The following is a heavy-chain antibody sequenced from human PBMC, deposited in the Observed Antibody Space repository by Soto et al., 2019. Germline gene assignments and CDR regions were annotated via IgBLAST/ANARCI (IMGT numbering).Heavy chain of an antibody. V-gene: IGHV3-23*01. CDR1: GFTFSSYA. CDR3: AKRHYYGDYPEADAFDI. CDR2: ISGSGGST. J-gene: IGHJ3*02. D-gene: IGHD4-17*01. Sequence: GGSLRLSCAASGFTFSSYAMSWVRQAPGKGLEWVSAISGSGGSTYYADSVKGRFTISRDNFKNTLYLQMNSLRAEDTAVYYCAKRHYYGDYPEADAFDIWGQGTMVTVSS.